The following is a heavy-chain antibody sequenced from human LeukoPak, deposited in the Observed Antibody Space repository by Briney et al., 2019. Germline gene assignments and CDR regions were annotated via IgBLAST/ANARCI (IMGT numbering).Heavy chain of an antibody. V-gene: IGHV3-30*18. CDR1: GFTFSSYA. Sequence: GRSLRLSCAASGFTFSSYAMHWVRQAPGKGLEWVAVMSHDGSNKYYGDSVKGRFTISRDNSKNTLYLQMNSLRAEDMAVYYCAKLDSSGWSRPFDYWGQGTLVTVSS. CDR2: MSHDGSNK. D-gene: IGHD6-19*01. J-gene: IGHJ4*02. CDR3: AKLDSSGWSRPFDY.